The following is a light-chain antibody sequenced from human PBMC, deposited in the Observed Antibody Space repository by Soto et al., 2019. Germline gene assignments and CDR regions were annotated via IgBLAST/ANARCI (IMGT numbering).Light chain of an antibody. Sequence: DIQMTQSPSSLSASVGDRVTITCRASQSISSYLNWYQQKPGKAPKLLIYAASSLQSGVPSRFSGSGSGTDCPLTISSLQPEDFATYYCQLSYSTPWTFGQGTKAEIK. CDR1: QSISSY. CDR2: AAS. V-gene: IGKV1-39*01. J-gene: IGKJ1*01. CDR3: QLSYSTPWT.